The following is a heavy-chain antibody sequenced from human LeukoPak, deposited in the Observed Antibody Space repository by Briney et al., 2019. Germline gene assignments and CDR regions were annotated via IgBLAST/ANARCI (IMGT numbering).Heavy chain of an antibody. CDR2: ISYSGGT. CDR1: GGSISNY. J-gene: IGHJ5*02. CDR3: ARRVMMSAAGVPDTWLDP. Sequence: SETLSLTCTVSGGSISNYWNWIRQRPGKGLEWVGHISYSGGTKYNPSLQSRLTILIDTSKNQFSLNLSSGTAADTAIYYCARRVMMSAAGVPDTWLDPWGQGILVTVSS. D-gene: IGHD2-8*01. V-gene: IGHV4-59*08.